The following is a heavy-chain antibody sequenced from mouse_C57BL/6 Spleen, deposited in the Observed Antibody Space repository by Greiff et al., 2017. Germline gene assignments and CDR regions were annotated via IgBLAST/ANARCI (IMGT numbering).Heavy chain of an antibody. J-gene: IGHJ4*01. CDR1: GFTFSSYA. CDR2: ISSGGDYI. D-gene: IGHD2-1*01. V-gene: IGHV5-9-1*02. Sequence: EVQLQQSGEGLVKPGGSLKLSCAASGFTFSSYAMSWVRQTPEKRLEWVAYISSGGDYIYYADTVKGRFTISRDNARNTLYLQMSSLKSEDTAMYYCTRDNYYGDARDYWGQGTSVTVSS. CDR3: TRDNYYGDARDY.